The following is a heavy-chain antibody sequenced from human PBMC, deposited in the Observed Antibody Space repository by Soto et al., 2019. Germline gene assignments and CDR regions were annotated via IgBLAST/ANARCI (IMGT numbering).Heavy chain of an antibody. Sequence: QITLKESGPTLVKPTQTLTLTCTFSGFSLSTSGVGVGWIRQPPGETLEYLALIYWDDDKRYSPSLKSRLTITKDTSKNQVVLTMTNMDPVDTATYYCAHRQGGYNGNDGDCDSWGQGTMVTVSS. CDR3: AHRQGGYNGNDGDCDS. V-gene: IGHV2-5*02. D-gene: IGHD1-20*01. J-gene: IGHJ4*02. CDR2: IYWDDDK. CDR1: GFSLSTSGVG.